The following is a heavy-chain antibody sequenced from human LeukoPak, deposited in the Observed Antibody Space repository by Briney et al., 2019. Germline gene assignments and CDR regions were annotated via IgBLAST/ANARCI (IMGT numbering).Heavy chain of an antibody. CDR3: AKDGTAMASSRLD. CDR2: ISYDGSDK. V-gene: IGHV3-30*18. J-gene: IGHJ4*02. Sequence: GRSLRLSCAASGFTFSSYGIHWVRQAPGKGLEWVAVISYDGSDKYYADSVKGRFTISRDNSKTTLYLQMNSLRAEDTALYYCAKDGTAMASSRLDWGQGTLVTVSS. CDR1: GFTFSSYG. D-gene: IGHD5-18*01.